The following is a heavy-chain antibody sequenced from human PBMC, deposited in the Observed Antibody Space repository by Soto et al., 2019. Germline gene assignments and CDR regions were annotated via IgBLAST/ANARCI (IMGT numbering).Heavy chain of an antibody. Sequence: QVQLVESGGGVVQPGRSLRLSCAASGFTFSSYGMHWVRQAPGKGLEWVAVIWYDGSNKYYADSVKGRFTISRDNSKNPLYLQMNSLRAEDTAVYYCARYLNWRYYYYYGMHVWGQWTTVTVSS. CDR3: ARYLNWRYYYYYGMHV. V-gene: IGHV3-33*01. CDR1: GFTFSSYG. J-gene: IGHJ6*02. D-gene: IGHD1-1*01. CDR2: IWYDGSNK.